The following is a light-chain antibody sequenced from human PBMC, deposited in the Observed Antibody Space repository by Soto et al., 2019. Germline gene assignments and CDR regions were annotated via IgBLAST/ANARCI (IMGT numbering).Light chain of an antibody. Sequence: IQMTQSPSTLSASVGDRVTITCRAGRNIERWLALYQHKPGKPPKLLILNASTLGSGVPSRFSGSGSGTEFTLTISGLQPDDFATYYCQHCDTSWPFGQGTKVDIK. V-gene: IGKV1-5*01. J-gene: IGKJ1*01. CDR2: NAS. CDR1: RNIERW. CDR3: QHCDTSWP.